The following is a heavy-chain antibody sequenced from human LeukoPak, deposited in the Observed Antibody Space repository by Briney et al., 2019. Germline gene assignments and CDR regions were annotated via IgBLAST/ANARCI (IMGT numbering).Heavy chain of an antibody. CDR2: ISGSGGST. CDR1: GFTFSSYA. D-gene: IGHD5-24*01. CDR3: AKGIEMATIWSPLAY. J-gene: IGHJ4*02. V-gene: IGHV3-23*01. Sequence: GGSLRLSCAASGFTFSSYAMSWVRQAPGKGLEWVSAISGSGGSTYYADSVKGRFTISRANFKNTLYLQMNSLRAEDTATYYCAKGIEMATIWSPLAYWGLGTLVTVSS.